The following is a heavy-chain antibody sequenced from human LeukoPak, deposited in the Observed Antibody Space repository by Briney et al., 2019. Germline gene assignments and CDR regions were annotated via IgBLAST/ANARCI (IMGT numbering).Heavy chain of an antibody. J-gene: IGHJ6*02. CDR3: ARDHVDYYESSGYYYYYFYGMDV. CDR1: GFIFNSSY. CDR2: IYSCGST. D-gene: IGHD3-22*01. V-gene: IGHV3-53*01. Sequence: GGSLELSCAASGFIFNSSYMNWVRQAPGKGLEWVSLIYSCGSTYYADSVKGRFTISRDKSKNTLYLQMNSLRVEDTAVYYCARDHVDYYESSGYYYYYFYGMDVWGQGTTVTVSS.